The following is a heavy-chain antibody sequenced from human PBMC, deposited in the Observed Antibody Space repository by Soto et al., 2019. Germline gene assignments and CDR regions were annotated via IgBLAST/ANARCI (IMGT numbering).Heavy chain of an antibody. CDR3: ARGERYYYDSSGYFGFDY. J-gene: IGHJ4*02. D-gene: IGHD3-22*01. V-gene: IGHV1-58*01. CDR2: IVVGSGNT. CDR1: GFTFTSSA. Sequence: GASVKVSCKASGFTFTSSAVQWVRQARGQRLEWIGWIVVGSGNTNYAQKFQGRVTITRDTSTSTAYMELSSLRSEDTAVYYCARGERYYYDSSGYFGFDYWGQGALVTVSS.